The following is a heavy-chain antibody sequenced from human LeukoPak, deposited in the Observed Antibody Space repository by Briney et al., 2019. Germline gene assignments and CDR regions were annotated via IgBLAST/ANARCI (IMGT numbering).Heavy chain of an antibody. CDR1: GYTFTSYY. V-gene: IGHV1-46*01. J-gene: IGHJ4*02. CDR2: INPSGGST. Sequence: GASVKVSCKASGYTFTSYYMHWVRQAPGQGLEWMGIINPSGGSTSYAQKFQGRVTMTRDTSTSTVYMELSSLRSEDTAVYYCARDLYDSSGYYLPLRYWGQGTLVTASS. D-gene: IGHD3-22*01. CDR3: ARDLYDSSGYYLPLRY.